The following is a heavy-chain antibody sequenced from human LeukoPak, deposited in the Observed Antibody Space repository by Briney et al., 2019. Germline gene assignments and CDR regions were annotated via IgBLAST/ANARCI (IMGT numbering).Heavy chain of an antibody. J-gene: IGHJ5*02. V-gene: IGHV3-23*01. CDR3: AKVPAAYNWFDP. CDR1: GFTFSSYA. Sequence: PGGSLRLSCAASGFTFSSYAMSWVRQAPGKGLEWVSAISGSGGSTYYADSVKGRFTISRDNSKNTLYLQMNSLRAEYTAVYYCAKVPAAYNWFDPWGQGTLVTVSS. D-gene: IGHD2-2*01. CDR2: ISGSGGST.